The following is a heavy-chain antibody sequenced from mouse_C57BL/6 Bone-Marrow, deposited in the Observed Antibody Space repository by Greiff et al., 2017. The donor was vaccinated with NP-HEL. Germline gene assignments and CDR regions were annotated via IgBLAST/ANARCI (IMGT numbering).Heavy chain of an antibody. J-gene: IGHJ1*03. D-gene: IGHD1-1*01. V-gene: IGHV15-2*01. CDR2: ILPSIGRT. CDR3: ARGVYYYGSSYNWYFDV. CDR1: DSEVFPIAY. Sequence: QVQLKESGSELRSPGSSVKLSCKDFDSEVFPIAYMSWVRQKPGHGFEWIGGILPSIGRTIYGEKFEDKATLDADTLSNTAYLELNSLTSEDSAIYYYARGVYYYGSSYNWYFDVWGTGTTVTVSS.